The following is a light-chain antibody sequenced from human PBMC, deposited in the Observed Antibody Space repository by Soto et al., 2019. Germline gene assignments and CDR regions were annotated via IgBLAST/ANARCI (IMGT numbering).Light chain of an antibody. V-gene: IGKV3-15*01. CDR2: RAS. J-gene: IGKJ1*01. CDR1: QSVTSY. CDR3: QQYSDWPWT. Sequence: EIVLTQSPGTLSLSPGERATLSCRASQSVTSYLAWYQQRPGQAPRLLIYRASTRATGIPARFSGSGPGTEFTLTISSPQSEDFAVYYCQQYSDWPWTFGQGTKVDIK.